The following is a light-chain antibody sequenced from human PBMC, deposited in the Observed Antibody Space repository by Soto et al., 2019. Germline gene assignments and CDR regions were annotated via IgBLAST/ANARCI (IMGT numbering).Light chain of an antibody. CDR3: QQYGSSPPYT. CDR2: GAS. CDR1: QSVSSSY. Sequence: EIVLTQSPGTLSLSPGERATLSCRASQSVSSSYLAWYQQKPGQAPRLLIYGASSRATGIPDRFSGSGSGRDFTLPISRLEPEDSAVYYCQQYGSSPPYTLGQGTKLEIK. J-gene: IGKJ2*01. V-gene: IGKV3-20*01.